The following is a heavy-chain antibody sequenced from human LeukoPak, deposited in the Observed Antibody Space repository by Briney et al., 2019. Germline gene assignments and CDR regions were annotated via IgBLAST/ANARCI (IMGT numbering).Heavy chain of an antibody. J-gene: IGHJ5*02. CDR3: ARDLIAVAGTFWFYP. V-gene: IGHV4-61*02. D-gene: IGHD6-13*01. CDR1: GGSISSGSYY. CDR2: IYTSGST. Sequence: SETLSLTCTVSGGSISSGSYYWSWIRQPAGKGLEWIGRIYTSGSTNYNPSLKSRVTISVDTSKNQFSLKLSYVTAADTAVYYCARDLIAVAGTFWFYPWGQGTLVTVSS.